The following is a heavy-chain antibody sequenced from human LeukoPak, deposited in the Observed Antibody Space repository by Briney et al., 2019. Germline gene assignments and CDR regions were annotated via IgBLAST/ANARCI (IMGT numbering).Heavy chain of an antibody. CDR2: ISGSGSGGST. CDR1: GFTFSSSA. Sequence: GGSLRLSCAASGFTFSSSAMSWVRQAPGKGLEWVSCISGSGSGGSTYYADSVKGQFTISRDNSKNTLYLQMNSLRAEDTAVYYCARDRPGAYAMVVDYWGQGTLVTVSS. V-gene: IGHV3-23*01. CDR3: ARDRPGAYAMVVDY. J-gene: IGHJ4*02. D-gene: IGHD2-8*01.